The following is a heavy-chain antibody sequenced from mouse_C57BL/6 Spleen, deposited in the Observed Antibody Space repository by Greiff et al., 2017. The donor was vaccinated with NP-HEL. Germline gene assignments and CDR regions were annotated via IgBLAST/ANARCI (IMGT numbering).Heavy chain of an antibody. J-gene: IGHJ3*01. CDR3: ARSLANWDVAWFAY. CDR2: INPNNGGT. V-gene: IGHV1-22*01. Sequence: VQLKQSGPELVKPGASVKMSCKASGYTFTDYNMHWVKQSHGKSLEWIGYINPNNGGTSYNQKFKGKATLTVNKSSSTAYMELRSLTSEDSAVYYCARSLANWDVAWFAYWGQGTLVTVSA. D-gene: IGHD4-1*01. CDR1: GYTFTDYN.